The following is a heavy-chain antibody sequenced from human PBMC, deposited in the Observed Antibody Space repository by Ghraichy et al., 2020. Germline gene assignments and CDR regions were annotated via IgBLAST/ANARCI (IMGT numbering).Heavy chain of an antibody. J-gene: IGHJ4*02. CDR1: GYTFTSYY. CDR2: INPNTGST. Sequence: ASVKVSCKASGYTFTSYYLNWVRQAPGQGLEWMGIINPNTGSTNYAQKFQGRVTLTRDTSTSTVYLELSSPRSEDTAVYYCARVYDFWSTFDYWGQGTLVTVSS. D-gene: IGHD3-3*01. CDR3: ARVYDFWSTFDY. V-gene: IGHV1-46*01.